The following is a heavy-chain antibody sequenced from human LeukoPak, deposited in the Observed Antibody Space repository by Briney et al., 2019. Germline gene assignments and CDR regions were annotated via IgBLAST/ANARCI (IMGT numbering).Heavy chain of an antibody. Sequence: GGSLRLSCAASGFTVSSNYMSWVRQAPGKGLEWVSVIYSGGSTYYADSVKGRFTISRDNSKNTLYLQMNSLRAEDTAVYYCASSSSGWYYYGMDVWDKGTTVTVSS. CDR2: IYSGGST. D-gene: IGHD6-19*01. V-gene: IGHV3-53*01. CDR1: GFTVSSNY. CDR3: ASSSSGWYYYGMDV. J-gene: IGHJ6*04.